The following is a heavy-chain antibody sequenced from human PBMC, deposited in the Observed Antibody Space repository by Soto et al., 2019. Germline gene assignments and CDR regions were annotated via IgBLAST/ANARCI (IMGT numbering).Heavy chain of an antibody. D-gene: IGHD6-19*01. J-gene: IGHJ4*02. Sequence: QVQVVQSGAEEKKPGASVKVSCTASGYTFTGYAMQWVRQAPGQRLEWMGWINAGNGNTKYSQKFQGRVTITRDTSASTAYMELSSLRSEDTAVYYCARAVAVPADFDYWGQGTLVTVSS. CDR1: GYTFTGYA. CDR2: INAGNGNT. V-gene: IGHV1-3*05. CDR3: ARAVAVPADFDY.